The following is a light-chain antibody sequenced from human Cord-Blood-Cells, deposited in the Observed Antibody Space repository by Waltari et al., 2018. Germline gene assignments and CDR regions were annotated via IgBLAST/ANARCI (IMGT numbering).Light chain of an antibody. CDR3: QQYYSYPLT. J-gene: IGKJ4*01. CDR2: AAT. V-gene: IGKV1-8*01. CDR1: QGISSY. Sequence: AIRMTQSPSSFSASTGDRVTITCRASQGISSYLAWYQQKPGKAPTLLIYAATTLQSGAPTRCSGSGSATDFTLTISCLQSEDFATYYYQQYYSYPLTFGGGTKVEIK.